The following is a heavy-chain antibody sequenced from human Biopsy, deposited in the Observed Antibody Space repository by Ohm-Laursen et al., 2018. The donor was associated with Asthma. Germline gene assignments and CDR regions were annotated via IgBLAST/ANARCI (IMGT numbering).Heavy chain of an antibody. CDR2: VMTVFGTT. V-gene: IGHV1-69*01. D-gene: IGHD6-19*01. CDR3: ARCQVGYSSGWSLLLKKIYYSGMDV. CDR1: GGTFSNFA. J-gene: IGHJ6*02. Sequence: SSVKVSCKAPGGTFSNFAISWVRQAPGQGLEWLGGVMTVFGTTNYAQKFQGRVAITADESTSTAYMEVTSLRSEDTAIYYCARCQVGYSSGWSLLLKKIYYSGMDVWGQGTAVTVSS.